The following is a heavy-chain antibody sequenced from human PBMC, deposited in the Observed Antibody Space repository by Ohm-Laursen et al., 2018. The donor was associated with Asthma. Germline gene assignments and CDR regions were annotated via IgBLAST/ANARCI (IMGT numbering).Heavy chain of an antibody. V-gene: IGHV3-23*01. CDR3: ALITIFGVVIDY. D-gene: IGHD3-3*01. Sequence: SLRLSCAASGFTFSSYAMSWVRQAPGKGLEWVSAISGSGGSTYYADSVKGRFTISRDNSKNTLYLQMNSLRAEDTAVYYCALITIFGVVIDYWGQGTLVTVSS. CDR1: GFTFSSYA. CDR2: ISGSGGST. J-gene: IGHJ4*02.